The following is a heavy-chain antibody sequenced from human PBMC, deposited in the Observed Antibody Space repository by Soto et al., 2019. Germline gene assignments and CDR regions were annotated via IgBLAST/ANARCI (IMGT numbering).Heavy chain of an antibody. CDR2: INHSGST. CDR1: GGSFSGYY. Sequence: QVQLQQWGAGLLKPSETLSLTCGVYGGSFSGYYWSWIRQPPGKGLEWIGEINHSGSTYYNPSLKSRVTISVDTSKNQFSLKLSSVTAADTAVYYCARGWPTNYGSGNTVDYWGQGTLVTVSS. CDR3: ARGWPTNYGSGNTVDY. D-gene: IGHD3-10*01. V-gene: IGHV4-34*01. J-gene: IGHJ4*02.